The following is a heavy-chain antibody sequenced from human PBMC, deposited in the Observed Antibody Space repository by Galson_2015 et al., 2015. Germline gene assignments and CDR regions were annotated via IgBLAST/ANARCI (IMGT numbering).Heavy chain of an antibody. CDR3: AKDGDLRGSYDYVWGSYRWYFDL. CDR2: ISYDGSNK. Sequence: SLRLSCAASGFTFSSYGMHWVRQAPGKGLEWVAVISYDGSNKYYADSVKGRFTISRDNSKNTLYLQMNSLRAEDAAVYYCAKDGDLRGSYDYVWGSYRWYFDLWGRGTLVTVSS. D-gene: IGHD3-16*02. J-gene: IGHJ2*01. CDR1: GFTFSSYG. V-gene: IGHV3-30*18.